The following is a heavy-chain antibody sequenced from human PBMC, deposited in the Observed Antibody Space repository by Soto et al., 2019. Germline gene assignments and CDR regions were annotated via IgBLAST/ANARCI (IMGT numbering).Heavy chain of an antibody. CDR1: CGSVSSGGYL. J-gene: IGHJ4*02. CDR3: ARWSPRVGFDY. V-gene: IGHV4-61*08. D-gene: IGHD1-26*01. Sequence: SETLSLTCSVSCGSVSSGGYLWIWIRQPPGKALEWIGFMSHSGSTNYNPSLKSRVTISADTSKNQFSLKLGSVTAADTAVYYCARWSPRVGFDYWGQGILVTVS. CDR2: MSHSGST.